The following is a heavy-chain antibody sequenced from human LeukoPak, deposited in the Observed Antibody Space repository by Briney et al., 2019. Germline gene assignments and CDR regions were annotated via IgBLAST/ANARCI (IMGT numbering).Heavy chain of an antibody. Sequence: ASVKVSCKASGYTFTSYGISWVRQAPGQGLEWMGWISAYNGNTNYAQKLQGRVTMTTDTSTSTAYMELRSLRSDDTAVYYCARVLKAPDWIFGVAGYYYYGMDVWGQGTTVTVSS. CDR3: ARVLKAPDWIFGVAGYYYYGMDV. CDR1: GYTFTSYG. CDR2: ISAYNGNT. D-gene: IGHD3-3*01. V-gene: IGHV1-18*01. J-gene: IGHJ6*02.